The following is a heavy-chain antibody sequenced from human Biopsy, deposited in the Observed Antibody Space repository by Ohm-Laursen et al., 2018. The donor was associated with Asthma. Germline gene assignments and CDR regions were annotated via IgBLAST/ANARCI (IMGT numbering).Heavy chain of an antibody. D-gene: IGHD5-12*01. J-gene: IGHJ4*02. CDR3: AKRRGYSGHDNDY. Sequence: SLRLSCTASGFMFRSFGMHWVRQAPGKGLEWVAVISYDGNHKFYEDSVKGRFTISRDNSKDTLYLQMNSLRAEDTAVYYCAKRRGYSGHDNDYWGQGTLVIVSS. CDR2: ISYDGNHK. V-gene: IGHV3-30*18. CDR1: GFMFRSFG.